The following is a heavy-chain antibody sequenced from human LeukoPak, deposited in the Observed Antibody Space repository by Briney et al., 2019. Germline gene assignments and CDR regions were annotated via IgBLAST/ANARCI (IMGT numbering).Heavy chain of an antibody. D-gene: IGHD5-24*01. J-gene: IGHJ4*02. CDR2: TYYRSKWYN. Sequence: SQTLSLTCAISGDSVSSNSAAWNWIRQSPSRGLEWLGRTYYRSKWYNDYAVSVKSRITINPDTSKNQFSLQLNSVTPEDTTVYYCARGSGRRWLQHTPYYFDYWGQGTLVTVSS. V-gene: IGHV6-1*01. CDR1: GDSVSSNSAA. CDR3: ARGSGRRWLQHTPYYFDY.